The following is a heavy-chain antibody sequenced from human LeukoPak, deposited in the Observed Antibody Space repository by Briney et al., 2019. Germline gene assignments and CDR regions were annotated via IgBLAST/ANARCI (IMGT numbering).Heavy chain of an antibody. CDR1: GGSFSGYY. CDR3: ARRKLVSVFDY. CDR2: INHSGST. Sequence: ASETLSLTCAVYGGSFSGYYWSWIRQPPGKGLEWIGEINHSGSTNYNPSLKSRVTISVDTSKNQFSLKLSSVTAADTAVYYCARRKLVSVFDYWGQGTLVTVSS. V-gene: IGHV4-34*01. D-gene: IGHD6-13*01. J-gene: IGHJ4*02.